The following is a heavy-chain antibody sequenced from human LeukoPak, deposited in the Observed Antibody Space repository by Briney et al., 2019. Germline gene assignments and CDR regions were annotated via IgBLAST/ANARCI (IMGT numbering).Heavy chain of an antibody. Sequence: PSGTLSLTCAVSGGSISSSNWWSWVRQPPGEGLEWIGEIYHSGSTNYNPSLKSRVTISVDKSKNQFSLKLSSVTAADTAVYYCARGRLLYRYYFDYWGQGTLVTVSS. V-gene: IGHV4-4*02. J-gene: IGHJ4*02. D-gene: IGHD3-3*01. CDR1: GGSISSSNW. CDR3: ARGRLLYRYYFDY. CDR2: IYHSGST.